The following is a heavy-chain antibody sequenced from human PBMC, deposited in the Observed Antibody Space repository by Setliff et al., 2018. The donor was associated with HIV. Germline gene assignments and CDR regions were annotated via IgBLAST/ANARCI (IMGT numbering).Heavy chain of an antibody. CDR2: VFYTGFA. CDR3: ARGGFTGVTTHFQH. V-gene: IGHV4-59*08. D-gene: IGHD4-17*01. CDR1: GDSIRGYY. J-gene: IGHJ1*01. Sequence: SETLSLTCTVSGDSIRGYYWSWIRQPPGKGLEWMGYVFYTGFAAYNPPLKSRLTISVDMSKNQFSLKLSSVTAADTAVYYCARGGFTGVTTHFQHWGRGTLVTVSS.